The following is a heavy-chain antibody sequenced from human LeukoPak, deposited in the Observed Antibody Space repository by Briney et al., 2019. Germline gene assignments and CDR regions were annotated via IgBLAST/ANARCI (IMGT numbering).Heavy chain of an antibody. D-gene: IGHD3-10*01. CDR3: AKDQKVGWTMVRGVIIN. CDR1: GFTFSSYG. J-gene: IGHJ4*02. V-gene: IGHV3-30*02. CDR2: IRYDGSNK. Sequence: PGGSLRLSCAASGFTFSSYGMHWVRQAPGKGLEWVAFIRYDGSNKYYADSVKGRFTTSRDNSKNTLYLQMNSLRAEDTAVYYCAKDQKVGWTMVRGVIINWGQGTLVTVSS.